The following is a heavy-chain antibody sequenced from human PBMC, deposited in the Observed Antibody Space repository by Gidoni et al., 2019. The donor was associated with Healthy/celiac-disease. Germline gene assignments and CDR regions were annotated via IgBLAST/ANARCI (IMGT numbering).Heavy chain of an antibody. CDR2: IYYSGST. V-gene: IGHV4-59*01. D-gene: IGHD6-19*01. CDR1: GGSISSYY. Sequence: QVQLQESGPGLVKPSETLSLTCTVSGGSISSYYWSWIRQPPGKGLEWLGYIYYSGSTNYNPSLKSRVTISVDTSKNQFSLKLSSVTAADTAVYYCARDRSDSSGWWNTPVEYYGMDVWGQGTTVTVSS. CDR3: ARDRSDSSGWWNTPVEYYGMDV. J-gene: IGHJ6*02.